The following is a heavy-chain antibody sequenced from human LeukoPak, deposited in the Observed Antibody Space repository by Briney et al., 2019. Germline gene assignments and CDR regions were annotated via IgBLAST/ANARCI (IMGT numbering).Heavy chain of an antibody. Sequence: GGSLRLSCAASGFTFSSYSMNWVRQAPGKGLEWVSSISSSSSYIYYADSVKGRFTISRDNAKNSLYLQMNSLRAEDTAVYYCARAEGSSRDFDYWGQGTLVTVSS. J-gene: IGHJ4*02. CDR1: GFTFSSYS. D-gene: IGHD1-26*01. CDR3: ARAEGSSRDFDY. V-gene: IGHV3-21*01. CDR2: ISSSSSYI.